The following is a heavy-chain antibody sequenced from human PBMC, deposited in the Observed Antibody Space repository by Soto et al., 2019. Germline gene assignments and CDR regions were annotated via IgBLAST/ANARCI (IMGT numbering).Heavy chain of an antibody. J-gene: IGHJ6*03. CDR1: GFTFINAW. D-gene: IGHD3-3*01. CDR3: AKGVYDVLSGSYPPLRYMDV. Sequence: GGSLRLSCAASGFTFINAWINWVRQAPWKGLEWVGRIKSKTDGGTPDYAAPVKGRFAISRDDSKNMVYLQMNSLKTEDTGIYYCAKGVYDVLSGSYPPLRYMDVWGKGTTVTVSS. V-gene: IGHV3-15*07. CDR2: IKSKTDGGTP.